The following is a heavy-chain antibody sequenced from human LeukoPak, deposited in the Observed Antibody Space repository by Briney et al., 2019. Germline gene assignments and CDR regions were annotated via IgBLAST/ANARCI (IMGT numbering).Heavy chain of an antibody. CDR2: INHSGST. D-gene: IGHD2-8*01. V-gene: IGHV4-34*01. J-gene: IGHJ3*02. Sequence: SETLSLTCAVYGGSFSGYYWSWIRQPPGKGLELIGEINHSGSTNYNPSLKSRVTISVDTSKNQFSLKLSSVTAADTAVYYCATARGYCTNGVCYTGAFDIWGQGTMVTVSS. CDR3: ATARGYCTNGVCYTGAFDI. CDR1: GGSFSGYY.